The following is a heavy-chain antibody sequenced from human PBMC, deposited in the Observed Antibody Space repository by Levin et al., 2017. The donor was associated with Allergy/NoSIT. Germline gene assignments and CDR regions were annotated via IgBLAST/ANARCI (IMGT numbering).Heavy chain of an antibody. CDR1: GYSFTSYW. D-gene: IGHD2-15*01. Sequence: GESLKISCKGSGYSFTSYWITWVRQMPGKGLEWMGRIDPRDSYTNYNPSFQGHVTISADESITTAYLQWSSLKASDTAMYYCAKMCTGATCYFGDAFDIWGQGTMVSVSS. V-gene: IGHV5-10-1*01. CDR3: AKMCTGATCYFGDAFDI. J-gene: IGHJ3*02. CDR2: IDPRDSYT.